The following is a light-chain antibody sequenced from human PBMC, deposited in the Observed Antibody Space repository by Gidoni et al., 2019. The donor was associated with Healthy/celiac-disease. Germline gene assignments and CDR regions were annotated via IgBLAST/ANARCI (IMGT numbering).Light chain of an antibody. CDR1: QGVSSY. V-gene: IGKV3D-11*01. CDR3: QQRSNWHPLT. J-gene: IGKJ4*01. Sequence: EIVLTHSPPTLSLSPGERATLSCRASQGVSSYLAWYQQKPGQAPRLLIYDASNRATGIPARFSGSGPGTDFTLTISSLEPEDFAVYYCQQRSNWHPLTFGGGTKVEIK. CDR2: DAS.